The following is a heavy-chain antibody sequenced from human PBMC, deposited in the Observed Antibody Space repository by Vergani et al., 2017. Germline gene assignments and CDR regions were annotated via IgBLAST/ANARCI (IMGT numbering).Heavy chain of an antibody. CDR1: GFTFIMHA. V-gene: IGHV3-23*01. CDR3: ARQKDYYMDV. CDR2: ISDNGGTT. Sequence: EVQLLESGGDLVQPGGSLRLSCAASGFTFIMHAMSWVRQAPGKGLEWVSIISDNGGTTYYADSVKGRFTISRDNSKDTLYLQMNSLRAEDTAVYYCARQKDYYMDVWGKGATVTVS. J-gene: IGHJ6*03.